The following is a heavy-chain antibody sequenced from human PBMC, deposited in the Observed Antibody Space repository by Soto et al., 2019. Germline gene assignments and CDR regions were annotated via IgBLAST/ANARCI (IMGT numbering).Heavy chain of an antibody. CDR3: VRSGGTYPDH. Sequence: SETLSLTCAVSGYYISSGYYWAWIRQPPGKGLEWIGNIYHSGSTYYNPSLNSRVTMSVDTSKNQFSLSLRSATAADTAIYYCVRSGGTYPDHWGQGALVT. J-gene: IGHJ4*02. CDR2: IYHSGST. V-gene: IGHV4-38-2*01. CDR1: GYYISSGYY. D-gene: IGHD1-26*01.